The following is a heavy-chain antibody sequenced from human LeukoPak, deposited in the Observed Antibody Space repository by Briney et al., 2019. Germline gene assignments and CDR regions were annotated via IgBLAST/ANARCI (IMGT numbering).Heavy chain of an antibody. D-gene: IGHD2-21*02. CDR1: GYNFTSHW. J-gene: IGHJ3*01. Sequence: GESLKISCKGSGYNFTSHWIGWVRQMPGKGLEWMGIIYPGDSDSRQSPSLRGQVTISADKSISTAYLQWNSQKASDTAMYYCARGHHVVVATATWASDAFDLWGQGTMVTVSS. V-gene: IGHV5-51*01. CDR3: ARGHHVVVATATWASDAFDL. CDR2: IYPGDSDS.